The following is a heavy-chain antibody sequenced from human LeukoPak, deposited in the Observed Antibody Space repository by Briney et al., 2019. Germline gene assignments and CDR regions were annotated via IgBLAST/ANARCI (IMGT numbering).Heavy chain of an antibody. D-gene: IGHD2-2*02. CDR1: GFTFSSYW. Sequence: GGSLRLSCAASGFTFSSYWMSWVRQAPGKGLEWVANIKQDGSEKQYVDSLKGRVTISRDNAKNSLYLEMNSLRAEDTAVYYCARDDTPWRGLDAFDIWGQGTMVTVSS. CDR2: IKQDGSEK. J-gene: IGHJ3*02. CDR3: ARDDTPWRGLDAFDI. V-gene: IGHV3-7*01.